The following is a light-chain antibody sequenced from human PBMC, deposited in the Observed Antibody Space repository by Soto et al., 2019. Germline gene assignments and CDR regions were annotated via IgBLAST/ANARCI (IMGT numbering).Light chain of an antibody. J-gene: IGKJ1*01. Sequence: DIVLTQSPGPLSLSPGKRATLSCRASQSISSSYLAWYQQRPGQAPRLLIYGASSRATGIPDRFSGSGSGTEFTLTISRLEPEDFAVYYCQQYGSSSWTFGQGTKVDI. CDR1: QSISSSY. CDR3: QQYGSSSWT. CDR2: GAS. V-gene: IGKV3-20*01.